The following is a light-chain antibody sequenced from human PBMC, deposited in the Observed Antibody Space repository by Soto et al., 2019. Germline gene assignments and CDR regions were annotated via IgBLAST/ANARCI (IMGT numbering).Light chain of an antibody. CDR2: GNS. Sequence: QSVLTQPPSVSGAPGQRVTISCTGSSSNIGAGYDVHWYQQLPGTAPKLLIYGNSNRPSGVPDRFSGSKSGTSASLAITGIKAEAEADYYCQSYDSSLSGVVFGGGTKVNVL. J-gene: IGLJ2*01. V-gene: IGLV1-40*01. CDR3: QSYDSSLSGVV. CDR1: SSNIGAGYD.